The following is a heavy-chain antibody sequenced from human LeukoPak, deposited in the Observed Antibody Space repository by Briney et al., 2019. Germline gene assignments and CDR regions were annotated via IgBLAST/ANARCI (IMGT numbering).Heavy chain of an antibody. Sequence: QTGGSLRLSCAASGFTFSSYWMSWVRQAQGKGLEWVANIKQDGSEKYYVDSVKGRFTISRDNAKNSLYLQMNSLRAEDTAVYYCARGGQWLVPNWFDPWGQGTLVTVSS. CDR2: IKQDGSEK. CDR3: ARGGQWLVPNWFDP. CDR1: GFTFSSYW. D-gene: IGHD6-19*01. V-gene: IGHV3-7*01. J-gene: IGHJ5*02.